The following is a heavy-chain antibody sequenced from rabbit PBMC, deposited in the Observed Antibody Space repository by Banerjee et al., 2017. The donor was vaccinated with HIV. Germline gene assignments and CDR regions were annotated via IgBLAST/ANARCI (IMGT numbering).Heavy chain of an antibody. Sequence: QSLEESGGDLVKPGASLTLTCTASGFSFSSSYYMCWVRQAPGKGLEWIACIYGGSTGTTYYASWAKGRFTISKTSSTTVTLQMTSLTAADTATYFCARGFDTYGYIGYAYATRTRLDLWGPGTLVTVS. V-gene: IGHV1S40*01. CDR2: IYGGSTGTT. D-gene: IGHD6-1*01. J-gene: IGHJ3*01. CDR1: GFSFSSSYY. CDR3: ARGFDTYGYIGYAYATRTRLDL.